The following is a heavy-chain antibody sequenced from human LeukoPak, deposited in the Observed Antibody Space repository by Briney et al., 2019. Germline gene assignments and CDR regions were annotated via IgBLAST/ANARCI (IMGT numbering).Heavy chain of an antibody. CDR3: ASTITMKVNDAFDI. V-gene: IGHV4-39*07. D-gene: IGHD3-22*01. CDR2: IYYSGST. CDR1: GGSISSSSYY. Sequence: KPSETLSLTCTVSGGSISSSSYYWGWIRQPPGKGLEWIGSIYYSGSTYYNPALKSRVTISVDTSKNQFFLKLSSVTGADTAMYYCASTITMKVNDAFDIWGQGTMVTVSS. J-gene: IGHJ3*02.